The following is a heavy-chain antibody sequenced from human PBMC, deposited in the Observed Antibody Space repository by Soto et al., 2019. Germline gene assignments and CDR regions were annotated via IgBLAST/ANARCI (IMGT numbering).Heavy chain of an antibody. CDR2: ISYDGSNK. Sequence: GGSLGLCCAACGFSVKSYGMHWLRKDTGKGLEWVAVISYDGSNKYYADSVKGRFTISRDNSKNTLYLQMNSLRAEDTAVYYCAKGSDFWSGYPTDYWGQGTLVTVSS. CDR1: GFSVKSYG. D-gene: IGHD3-3*01. CDR3: AKGSDFWSGYPTDY. V-gene: IGHV3-30*18. J-gene: IGHJ4*02.